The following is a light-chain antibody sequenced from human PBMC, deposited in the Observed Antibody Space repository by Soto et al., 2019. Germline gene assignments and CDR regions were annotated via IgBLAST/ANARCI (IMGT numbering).Light chain of an antibody. CDR3: QQYESSRT. CDR2: GAS. J-gene: IGKJ1*01. Sequence: EIVLTQSPGTLSLSPGERATLSCRASQSISSTFLAWYQQKPGQAPRVLLYGASTRATGIPDRFSGSGSGTDFTLTISRREPEDFAVYFCQQYESSRTFGQGTKVEMK. V-gene: IGKV3-20*01. CDR1: QSISSTF.